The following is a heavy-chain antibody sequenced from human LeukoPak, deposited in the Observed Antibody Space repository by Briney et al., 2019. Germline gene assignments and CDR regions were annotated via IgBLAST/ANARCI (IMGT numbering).Heavy chain of an antibody. Sequence: ASVKVSCKASGYTFTSYGISWVRQAPGQGLEWMGWISAYNGNTNYAQKLQGRVTMTTDTSTSTAYMELRSLRSDDTAVYYCTRDRTTVTAYDYWGQGTLVTVSS. CDR1: GYTFTSYG. V-gene: IGHV1-18*01. CDR2: ISAYNGNT. D-gene: IGHD4-11*01. J-gene: IGHJ4*02. CDR3: TRDRTTVTAYDY.